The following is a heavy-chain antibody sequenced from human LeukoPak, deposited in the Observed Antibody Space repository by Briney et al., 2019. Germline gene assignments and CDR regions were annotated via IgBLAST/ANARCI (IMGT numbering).Heavy chain of an antibody. CDR1: GGSISSGSYY. Sequence: SQTLSLTCTVSGGSISSGSYYWSWIRQPPGKGLEWIGEINHSGSTNYNPSLKSRVTISVDTSKNQFSLKLSSVTAADTAVYYCARGPRYCSSTSCGMGYWGQGTLVTVSS. CDR3: ARGPRYCSSTSCGMGY. CDR2: INHSGST. D-gene: IGHD2-2*01. V-gene: IGHV4-39*07. J-gene: IGHJ4*02.